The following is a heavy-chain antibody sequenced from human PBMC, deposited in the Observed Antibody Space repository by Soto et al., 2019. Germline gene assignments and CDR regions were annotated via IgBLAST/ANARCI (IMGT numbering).Heavy chain of an antibody. CDR2: IYYSGST. V-gene: IGHV4-31*03. D-gene: IGHD6-13*01. Sequence: KASETLSLTCTVSGGSISSGGYYWSWIRQHPGKGLEWIGYIYYSGSTYYNPSLKSRVTISVDTSKNQFSLKLSSVTAADTAVYYCARDYLVLRQQLKAGYYYYGMDVWGQGTTVTVSS. CDR1: GGSISSGGYY. CDR3: ARDYLVLRQQLKAGYYYYGMDV. J-gene: IGHJ6*02.